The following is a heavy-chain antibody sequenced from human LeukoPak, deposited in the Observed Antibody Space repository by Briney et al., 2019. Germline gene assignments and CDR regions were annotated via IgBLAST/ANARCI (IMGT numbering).Heavy chain of an antibody. V-gene: IGHV3-48*04. CDR1: EFTFSDYS. Sequence: AGGSLRLSCAASEFTFSDYSMNWVRQAPGKGLEWISYVGISSGNTKYADSVKGRFTISGDSAKNSVFLQMNSLRVEDTAVYYCARDHRYAFDNWGQGTLVTVSS. J-gene: IGHJ4*02. CDR3: ARDHRYAFDN. CDR2: VGISSGNT. D-gene: IGHD5-12*01.